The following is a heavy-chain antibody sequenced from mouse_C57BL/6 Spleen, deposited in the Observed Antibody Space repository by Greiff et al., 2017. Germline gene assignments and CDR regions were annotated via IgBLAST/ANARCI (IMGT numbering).Heavy chain of an antibody. V-gene: IGHV1-53*01. J-gene: IGHJ3*01. CDR3: ARSGVGRFRAWFAY. Sequence: QVQLKQPGTELVKPGASVKLSCKASGYTFTSYWMHWVKQRPGQGLEWIGNINPSNGGTNYNEKFKSKATLTVDKSSSKAYMQLSILTSEDSAVYYCARSGVGRFRAWFAYWGQGTLVTVSA. CDR1: GYTFTSYW. D-gene: IGHD3-1*01. CDR2: INPSNGGT.